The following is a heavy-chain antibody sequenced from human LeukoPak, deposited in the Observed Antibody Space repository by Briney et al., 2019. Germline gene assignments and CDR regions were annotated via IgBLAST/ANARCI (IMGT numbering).Heavy chain of an antibody. CDR3: AKDLLSSYGFDY. Sequence: GGSLRLSCAASGFTFSSYEMNWVRQAPGKGLEWVSYISSSGSTIYYADSVKGRFTISRDNAKNTLYLQMNSLRAEDTAVYYCAKDLLSSYGFDYWGQGTLVTVSS. V-gene: IGHV3-48*03. CDR2: ISSSGSTI. J-gene: IGHJ4*02. CDR1: GFTFSSYE. D-gene: IGHD5-18*01.